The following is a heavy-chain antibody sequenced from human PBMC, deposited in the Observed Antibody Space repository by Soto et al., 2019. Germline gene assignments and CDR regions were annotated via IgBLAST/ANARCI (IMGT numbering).Heavy chain of an antibody. CDR1: GFTFSSYS. CDR3: ARDRALHYYDSSGYDY. CDR2: ISSSSSTI. J-gene: IGHJ4*02. D-gene: IGHD3-22*01. Sequence: GGSLRLSCAASGFTFSSYSMNWVRQAPGKGLEWVSYISSSSSTIYYADSVKGRFTISRDNAKNSLYLQMNSLRDEDTAVYYCARDRALHYYDSSGYDYWGQGTLVTVSS. V-gene: IGHV3-48*02.